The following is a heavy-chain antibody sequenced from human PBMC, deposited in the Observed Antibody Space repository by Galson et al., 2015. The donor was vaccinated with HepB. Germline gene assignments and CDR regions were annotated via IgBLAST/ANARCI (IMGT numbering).Heavy chain of an antibody. CDR2: IIPILGIA. CDR3: ARDLLNGGAAAGTNYDY. CDR1: GGTFSSYT. V-gene: IGHV1-69*04. Sequence: SVKVSCKASGGTFSSYTISWVRQAPGQGLEWMGRIIPILGIANYAQKFQGRVTITADKSTSTAYMELSSLRSEDTAVYYCARDLLNGGAAAGTNYDYWGQGTLVTVSS. J-gene: IGHJ4*02. D-gene: IGHD6-13*01.